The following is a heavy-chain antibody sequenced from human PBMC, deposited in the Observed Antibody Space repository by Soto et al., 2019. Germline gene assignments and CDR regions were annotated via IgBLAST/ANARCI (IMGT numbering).Heavy chain of an antibody. CDR3: EKAPTYDDYYYMAV. Sequence: EVHLLESGGGVVQPGGSLRLSCAASGFSFNIYAMKWVRQAPGKGLECVSAISSGGGNTYYADSVKGRFTISRDNSKNTLYLQMNSLSADDTAVYYCEKAPTYDDYYYMAVCGKGTTVTVSS. CDR2: ISSGGGNT. CDR1: GFSFNIYA. V-gene: IGHV3-23*01. J-gene: IGHJ6*03.